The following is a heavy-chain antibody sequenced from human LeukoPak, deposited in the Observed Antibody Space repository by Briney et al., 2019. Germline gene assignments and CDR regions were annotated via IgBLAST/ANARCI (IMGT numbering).Heavy chain of an antibody. Sequence: GGSLRLSCAASGFTFSSYAMSWVGQAPGKGLEGVSDISGSGRTRYYADSVKGRFTISIDNAKNSLYLQMNSLRAEDTAVYYCARGASLGYCSGGSCLLTFDLWGQGTMVTVSS. V-gene: IGHV3-48*03. D-gene: IGHD2-15*01. CDR3: ARGASLGYCSGGSCLLTFDL. CDR1: GFTFSSYA. CDR2: ISGSGRTR. J-gene: IGHJ3*01.